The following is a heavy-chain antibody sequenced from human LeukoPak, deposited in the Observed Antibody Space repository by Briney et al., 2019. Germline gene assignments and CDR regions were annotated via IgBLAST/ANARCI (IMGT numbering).Heavy chain of an antibody. J-gene: IGHJ4*02. CDR1: GYSNSSGYY. D-gene: IGHD1-20*01. CDR3: ASEIGNWNPFEY. V-gene: IGHV4-38-2*02. Sequence: SETLSLTCTVSGYSNSSGYYWGWIRQPPGKGLEWIGSIFHSGSTYYNPSLKSRVAISVDTSKNQFSLNLNSVTAADTAVYYCASEIGNWNPFEYWGQGTLVTVSS. CDR2: IFHSGST.